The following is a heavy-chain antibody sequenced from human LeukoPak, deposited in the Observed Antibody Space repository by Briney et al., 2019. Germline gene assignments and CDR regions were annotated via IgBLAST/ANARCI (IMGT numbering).Heavy chain of an antibody. CDR3: ARGAMVREENDYYYYGMDV. J-gene: IGHJ6*02. CDR2: IYYTGST. V-gene: IGHV4-59*01. Sequence: SETLSLTCTVSGGSISTYYWSWIRQPPGKGLEWIGYIYYTGSTNYNPSLKSRVTISVDASKNQFSLKLNSMTAADTAVYYCARGAMVREENDYYYYGMDVWGQGTTVTVPS. D-gene: IGHD3-10*01. CDR1: GGSISTYY.